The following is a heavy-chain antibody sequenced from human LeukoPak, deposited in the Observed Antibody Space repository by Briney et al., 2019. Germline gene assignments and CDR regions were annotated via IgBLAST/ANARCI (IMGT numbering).Heavy chain of an antibody. V-gene: IGHV3-21*01. D-gene: IGHD5-24*01. J-gene: IGHJ6*03. CDR1: GFTFSSYS. CDR3: ARSDGYSPYYYYYYMDV. Sequence: GGSLRLSCAASGFTFSSYSMNWVRQAPGKGLEWVSSISSSSSYIYYADSVKGRFTISRDNAKNSLYLQMNSLRAEDTAVYYCARSDGYSPYYYYYYMDVWGKGTTVTVSS. CDR2: ISSSSSYI.